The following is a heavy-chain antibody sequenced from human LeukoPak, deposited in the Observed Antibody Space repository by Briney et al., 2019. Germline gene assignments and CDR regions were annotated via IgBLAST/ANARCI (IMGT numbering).Heavy chain of an antibody. CDR3: ARPGGYSGYDSDTAMANH. CDR2: INPNNSDT. Sequence: ASVKVSCKASGYTFTGYYMHWVRQAPGEGLEWMGWINPNNSDTIYAQKFQGRVTMTRDTSLSTAYMELSRLRSDDTAVYYCARPGGYSGYDSDTAMANHWGQGTLVTVSS. V-gene: IGHV1-2*02. CDR1: GYTFTGYY. D-gene: IGHD5-12*01. J-gene: IGHJ5*02.